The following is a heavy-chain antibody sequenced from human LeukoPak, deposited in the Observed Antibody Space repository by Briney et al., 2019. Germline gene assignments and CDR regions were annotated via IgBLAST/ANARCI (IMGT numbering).Heavy chain of an antibody. CDR2: TSGNGLGT. J-gene: IGHJ4*02. CDR3: AKDANYLRSSGYLIPIDF. D-gene: IGHD3-22*01. V-gene: IGHV3-23*01. Sequence: GGSLRLSCAASGFTFSRNAMNWVRQAPGKGLKWVAATSGNGLGTYYADSVKGRFNISRDNSRNTLYLQMNSLRIEDTAFYYCAKDANYLRSSGYLIPIDFWGQGTLVTVSS. CDR1: GFTFSRNA.